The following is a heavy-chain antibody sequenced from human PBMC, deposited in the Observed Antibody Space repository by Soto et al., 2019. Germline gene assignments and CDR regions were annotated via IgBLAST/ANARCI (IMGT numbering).Heavy chain of an antibody. J-gene: IGHJ5*02. CDR1: GYTFTSYD. CDR2: MNPNSGNT. Sequence: QVQLVQSGAEVKKPGASVKVSCKASGYTFTSYDINWVRQATGQGLEWMGWMNPNSGNTGYAQKFQGRVTMTRNTTISTGYMELSSGRSEDTAVYYCARGRLQLWFGVGVEGNWFDPWGQGTLVTVSS. D-gene: IGHD5-18*01. V-gene: IGHV1-8*01. CDR3: ARGRLQLWFGVGVEGNWFDP.